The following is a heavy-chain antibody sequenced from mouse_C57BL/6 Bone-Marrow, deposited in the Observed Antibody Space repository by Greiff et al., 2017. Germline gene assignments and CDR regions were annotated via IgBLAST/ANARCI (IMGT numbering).Heavy chain of an antibody. CDR2: IDPSDSDT. V-gene: IGHV1-52*01. CDR3: AREGSNPFAY. D-gene: IGHD2-5*01. J-gene: IGHJ3*01. Sequence: QVQLQQPGAELVRPGSSVKLSCTASGYTFTSYWMPWVKQRPIQGLEWIGYIDPSDSDTHYNPQFQDKATLTVDKSSNTAYMQLSSLTSDDSAVDYCAREGSNPFAYWGQGTLVTVSA. CDR1: GYTFTSYW.